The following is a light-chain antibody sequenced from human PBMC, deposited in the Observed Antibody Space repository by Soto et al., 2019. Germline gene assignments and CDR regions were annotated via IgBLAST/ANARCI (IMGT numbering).Light chain of an antibody. CDR1: SSNIGGNS. Sequence: QAVVTQPPSASGTPGQRVTISCSGSSSNIGGNSGNWYQQLPGTAPKLLIYSNNQRPSGVPDRFSGSKSGTSASLAISGLQSEDEADYYCAAWDDNLDGWVFGGGTKVTVL. CDR2: SNN. CDR3: AAWDDNLDGWV. J-gene: IGLJ3*02. V-gene: IGLV1-44*01.